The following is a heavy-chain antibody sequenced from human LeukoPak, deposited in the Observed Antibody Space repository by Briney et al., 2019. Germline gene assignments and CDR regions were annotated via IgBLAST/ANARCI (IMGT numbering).Heavy chain of an antibody. V-gene: IGHV3-23*01. CDR1: GFTFSSYA. J-gene: IGHJ6*03. Sequence: QTGGSLRLSCAGSGFTFSSYAMTWVRQAPGTGLEWVSSISRSDGTTYYADSVKGRFTISRDNSKNTLFLQMNSLRAEDTAVYYCARGPDAKHQYYYYMDVRGKGTTVTVSS. CDR2: ISRSDGTT. CDR3: ARGPDAKHQYYYYMDV.